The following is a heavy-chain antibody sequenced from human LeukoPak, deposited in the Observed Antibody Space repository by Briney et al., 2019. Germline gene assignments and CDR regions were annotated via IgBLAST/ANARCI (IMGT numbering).Heavy chain of an antibody. D-gene: IGHD6-13*01. CDR3: ARDRDSSWYLAFDI. J-gene: IGHJ3*02. CDR2: IYTSGST. V-gene: IGHV4-4*07. CDR1: GGSISSYY. Sequence: SETLSLTCTVSGGSISSYYWSWIRQPAGKGLEWIGRIYTSGSTNYNPSLKSRVTMSVDTSKNQFSLKLSSVTAAGTAVYYCARDRDSSWYLAFDIWGQGTMVTVSS.